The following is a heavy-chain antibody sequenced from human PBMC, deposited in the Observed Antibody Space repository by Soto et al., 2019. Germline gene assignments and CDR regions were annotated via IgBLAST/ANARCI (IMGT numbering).Heavy chain of an antibody. D-gene: IGHD6-25*01. J-gene: IGHJ5*02. V-gene: IGHV4-39*01. CDR2: IYFTGNT. Sequence: SETLSLTCTASGGSITSSSHFWGWVRQPPGKGLEWIGTIYFTGNTYYTPSLKRRLTMSIDTSKNEFSLRLNSVTAADTAVYYCAGQTFTIAAASYGRSNWFDPWGPGTLVTVSS. CDR1: GGSITSSSHF. CDR3: AGQTFTIAAASYGRSNWFDP.